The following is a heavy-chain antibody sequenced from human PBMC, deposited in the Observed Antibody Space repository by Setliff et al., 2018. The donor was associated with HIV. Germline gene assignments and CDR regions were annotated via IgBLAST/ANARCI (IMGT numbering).Heavy chain of an antibody. Sequence: SGGSISSGSHYWSWIRQPAGKGLEWIGLIYTSGRTNYNPSLKSRVTISVDRSKNQFSLNLSSVTAADTALYYCASLFHDTSAPWLYSFDNWGQGTLVTVSS. D-gene: IGHD3-22*01. CDR2: IYTSGRT. J-gene: IGHJ4*02. V-gene: IGHV4-61*02. CDR3: ASLFHDTSAPWLYSFDN. CDR1: GGSISSGSHY.